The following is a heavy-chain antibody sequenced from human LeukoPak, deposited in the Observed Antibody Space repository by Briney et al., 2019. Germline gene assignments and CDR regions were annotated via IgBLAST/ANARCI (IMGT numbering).Heavy chain of an antibody. V-gene: IGHV4-4*02. Sequence: SETLSLTCDVSGGSVTSTNWWTWVRQPPGKGLEWIGEVHLGGRTNYNPSLKSRLIMSVDLPENHISLKLTSVTAADTAVYYCARSVPSLDYLFDSWGHGTLVTVSS. D-gene: IGHD4-11*01. CDR3: ARSVPSLDYLFDS. CDR2: VHLGGRT. CDR1: GGSVTSTNW. J-gene: IGHJ5*01.